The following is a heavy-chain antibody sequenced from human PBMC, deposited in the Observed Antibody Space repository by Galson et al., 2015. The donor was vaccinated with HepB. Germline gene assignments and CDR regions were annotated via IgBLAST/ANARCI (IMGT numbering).Heavy chain of an antibody. D-gene: IGHD1-20*01. Sequence: SLRLSCAGSGFTFTRHWMKWVRQAPGKGLEWVASIKQDGSEKYYVDSVKGRFTISRDNAENSLYLQMNSLRAEDTALYYCVICPNNYYFDYWGQGTLVTVSS. V-gene: IGHV3-7*03. CDR2: IKQDGSEK. J-gene: IGHJ4*02. CDR3: VICPNNYYFDY. CDR1: GFTFTRHW.